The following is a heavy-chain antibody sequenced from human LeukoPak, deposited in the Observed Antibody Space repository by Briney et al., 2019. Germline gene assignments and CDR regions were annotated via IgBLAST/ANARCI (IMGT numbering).Heavy chain of an antibody. D-gene: IGHD3-10*01. V-gene: IGHV4-39*07. J-gene: IGHJ6*03. CDR2: IYYSGST. CDR3: ARGRYYGSGSPYYYYYYMDV. CDR1: GGSISSSSYY. Sequence: SETLSLTCTVSGGSISSSSYYWGWIRQPPGKGLEWIGSIYYSGSTNYNPSLKSRVTISEDTSKNQFSLKLSSVTAADTAVYYCARGRYYGSGSPYYYYYYMDVWGKGTTVTVSS.